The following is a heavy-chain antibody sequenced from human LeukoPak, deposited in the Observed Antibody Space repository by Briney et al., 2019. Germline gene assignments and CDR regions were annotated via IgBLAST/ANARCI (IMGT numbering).Heavy chain of an antibody. CDR3: WASGYDYWFDP. D-gene: IGHD5-12*01. Sequence: GGSLRLSCAASGFTFSNYAMSGVRQAPEKGLEWISAISGSGTGTYYADSVKGRFTISRDNSKNTLYLQMDSLRAEDTAVYYCWASGYDYWFDPWGQGTLVTVSS. CDR1: GFTFSNYA. CDR2: ISGSGTGT. V-gene: IGHV3-23*01. J-gene: IGHJ5*02.